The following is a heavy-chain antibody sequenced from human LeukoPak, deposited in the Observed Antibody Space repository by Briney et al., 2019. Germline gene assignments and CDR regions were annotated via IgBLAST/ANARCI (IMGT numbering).Heavy chain of an antibody. J-gene: IGHJ4*01. CDR3: ARKQGQYYDSSGYYGY. Sequence: PSETLSLTCTVSGGSISSSSYYWGWIRQPPGKGLEWIGSIYYSGSTYYNPSLKSRVTISVDTSKNQFSLKLSSVTAADTAVYYCARKQGQYYDSSGYYGYWGQGTPVTVSS. V-gene: IGHV4-39*01. CDR2: IYYSGST. D-gene: IGHD3-22*01. CDR1: GGSISSSSYY.